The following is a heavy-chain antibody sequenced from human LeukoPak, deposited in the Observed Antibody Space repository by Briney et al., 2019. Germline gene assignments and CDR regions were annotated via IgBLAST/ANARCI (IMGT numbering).Heavy chain of an antibody. Sequence: PSETLSLTCAVYGGSFSGYYWGWIRQPPGKGLEWIGEINHSGSTNYNPSLKSRVTISVDTSKNQFSLKLSSVTAADTAVYYCARGPTTVTTPHYYYGMDVWGQGTTVTVSS. CDR3: ARGPTTVTTPHYYYGMDV. CDR1: GGSFSGYY. CDR2: INHSGST. D-gene: IGHD4-17*01. J-gene: IGHJ6*02. V-gene: IGHV4-34*01.